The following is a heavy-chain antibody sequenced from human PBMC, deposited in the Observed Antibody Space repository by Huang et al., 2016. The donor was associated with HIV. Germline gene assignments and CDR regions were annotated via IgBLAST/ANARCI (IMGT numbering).Heavy chain of an antibody. CDR1: GGTFSSYA. V-gene: IGHV1-69*01. CDR2: IIPIFGTA. D-gene: IGHD3-22*01. CDR3: ARVESRRYYDSSGYYY. Sequence: QVQLVQSGAEVKKPGSSVKVSCKASGGTFSSYAISWVRQAPGQGLELMEGIIPIFGTANYAQKYQGRVTITADESTSTAYMELSSLRSEDTAVYYFARVESRRYYDSSGYYYWGQGTLVTVSS. J-gene: IGHJ4*02.